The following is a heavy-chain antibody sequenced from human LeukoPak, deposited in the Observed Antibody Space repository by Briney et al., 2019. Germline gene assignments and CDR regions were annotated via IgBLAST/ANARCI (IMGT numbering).Heavy chain of an antibody. J-gene: IGHJ4*02. Sequence: ASVKVSCKASGYTFTSYGISWVRQAPGQGLEWMGWISAYNGNTNYAQKLQGRVTMTTDTSTSTAYMELRSLRSDDTAVYYCAREYDSSGHYYDVDYWGQGTLVTVSS. V-gene: IGHV1-18*01. D-gene: IGHD3-22*01. CDR2: ISAYNGNT. CDR3: AREYDSSGHYYDVDY. CDR1: GYTFTSYG.